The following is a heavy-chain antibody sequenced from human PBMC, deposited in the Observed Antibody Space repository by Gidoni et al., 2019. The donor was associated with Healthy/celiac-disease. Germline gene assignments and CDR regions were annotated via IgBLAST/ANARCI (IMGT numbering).Heavy chain of an antibody. Sequence: QLQLQASGPGLVKLSETLSLTCTVSGGSISSSSYYWGWIRQPPGKGLEWIGSIYYSGSTYYNPSLKSRVTISVDTSKNQFSLKLSSVTSADTAVYYCAKHYDFWSGYYDYWGQGTLVTVSS. CDR1: GGSISSSSYY. V-gene: IGHV4-39*01. CDR3: AKHYDFWSGYYDY. CDR2: IYYSGST. D-gene: IGHD3-3*01. J-gene: IGHJ4*02.